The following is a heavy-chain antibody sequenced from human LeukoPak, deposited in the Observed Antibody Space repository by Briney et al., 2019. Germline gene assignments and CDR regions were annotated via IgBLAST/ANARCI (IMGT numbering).Heavy chain of an antibody. Sequence: PGGSLRLSCAASGFTFSSYAMSWVRQAPGKGLEWVSAISGSGGSTYYADSVKGRFTISRDNAKNSLYLQMNSLRAEDTAMYYCARDSGATVTHNYYYGMDVWGQGTTVTVSS. CDR3: ARDSGATVTHNYYYGMDV. CDR2: ISGSGGST. J-gene: IGHJ6*02. D-gene: IGHD4-17*01. V-gene: IGHV3-23*01. CDR1: GFTFSSYA.